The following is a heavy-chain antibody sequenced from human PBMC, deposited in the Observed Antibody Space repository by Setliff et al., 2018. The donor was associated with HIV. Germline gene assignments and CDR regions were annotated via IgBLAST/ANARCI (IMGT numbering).Heavy chain of an antibody. CDR1: SGSISSDY. CDR3: ARLSAGPYSGGGYFYYMDV. J-gene: IGHJ6*03. V-gene: IGHV4-4*07. D-gene: IGHD3-16*01. Sequence: PSETLSLTCTVSSGSISSDYWSWIRQPAGQGLEWIGRYYPSGGTNYNPSLKSRVTLSVDTSKNHFSLRLTSVTAADTAVYYCARLSAGPYSGGGYFYYMDVWGKGTTVTVSS. CDR2: YYPSGGT.